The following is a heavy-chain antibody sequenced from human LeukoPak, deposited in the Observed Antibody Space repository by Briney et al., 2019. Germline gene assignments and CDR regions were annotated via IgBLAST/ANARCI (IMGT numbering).Heavy chain of an antibody. J-gene: IGHJ3*02. CDR3: AREARVGVRGSKGCDAFDI. D-gene: IGHD3-10*01. Sequence: PGGSLRLSCAASGFTFDDYGMSWVRQAPGKGLEWVSGINWNGGSTGYADSVKGRFTISRDNAKNSLYLQMNSLRPEDTALYYCAREARVGVRGSKGCDAFDIWGQGTVVTVSS. CDR2: INWNGGST. V-gene: IGHV3-20*04. CDR1: GFTFDDYG.